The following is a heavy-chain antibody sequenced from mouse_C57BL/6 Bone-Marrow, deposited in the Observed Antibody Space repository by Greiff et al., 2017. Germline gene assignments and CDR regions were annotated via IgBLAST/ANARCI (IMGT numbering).Heavy chain of an antibody. D-gene: IGHD1-1*01. V-gene: IGHV1-82*01. CDR3: ARDYGINIDY. CDR1: GYAFSSSW. Sequence: VQLQQSGPELVKPGASVKISCKASGYAFSSSWMNWVKQRPGKGLEWIGRIYPGDGDTNYNGKFKGKATLTADKSSSTAYMQLSSLTSEDSAVYFCARDYGINIDYWGQGTTLTVSA. CDR2: IYPGDGDT. J-gene: IGHJ2*01.